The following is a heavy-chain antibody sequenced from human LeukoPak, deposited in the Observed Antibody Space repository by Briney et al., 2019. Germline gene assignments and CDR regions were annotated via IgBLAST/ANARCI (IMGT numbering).Heavy chain of an antibody. V-gene: IGHV3-23*01. CDR2: ISGIGDNP. CDR3: AKCLGDGTNYYFAH. CDR1: GFTFSGYA. D-gene: IGHD4/OR15-4a*01. Sequence: PGASLRLSCAASGFTFSGYAMGWVRLAPGKGLEWVSLISGIGDNPYYADPVKGRFTISRDNSKNTLYLQMSSLRAEDTALYYCAKCLGDGTNYYFAHWGQGTLVTVSS. J-gene: IGHJ4*02.